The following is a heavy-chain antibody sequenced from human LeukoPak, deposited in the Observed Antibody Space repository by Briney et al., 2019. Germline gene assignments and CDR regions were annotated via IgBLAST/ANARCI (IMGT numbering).Heavy chain of an antibody. CDR1: GYTFCSYD. D-gene: IGHD1-7*01. V-gene: IGHV1-8*03. CDR3: ARGDWNYVSGGESLDS. CDR2: MNPNSGDR. Sequence: ASVKVSCKASGYTFCSYDINWVRQATGQGLEWMGWMNPNSGDRGYAQKFQGRVTFTRSTSISTAYMELSSLRSEDTAVYYCARGDWNYVSGGESLDSWGQGTLVSVSS. J-gene: IGHJ4*02.